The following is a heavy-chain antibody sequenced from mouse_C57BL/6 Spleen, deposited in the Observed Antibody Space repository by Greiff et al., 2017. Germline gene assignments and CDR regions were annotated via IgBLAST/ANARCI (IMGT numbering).Heavy chain of an antibody. CDR2: ISSGSSTI. J-gene: IGHJ3*01. V-gene: IGHV5-17*01. CDR1: GFTFSDYG. Sequence: EVMLVESGGGLVKPGGSLKLSCAASGFTFSDYGMHWVRQAPEKGLEWVAYISSGSSTIYYADTVKGRFTISRDNAKNTLCLQMTSLRSEDTAMYYCARTHYGSSSWFAYWGQGTLVTVSA. D-gene: IGHD1-1*01. CDR3: ARTHYGSSSWFAY.